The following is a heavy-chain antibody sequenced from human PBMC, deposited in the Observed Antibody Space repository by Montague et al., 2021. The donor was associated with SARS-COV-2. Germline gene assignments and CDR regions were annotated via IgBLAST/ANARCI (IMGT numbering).Heavy chain of an antibody. V-gene: IGHV4-61*02. J-gene: IGHJ6*02. CDR1: GASISNPTYS. D-gene: IGHD3-22*01. CDR3: ARDRERYDASDYSGVYYYGMDV. CDR2: MFTSGST. Sequence: TLSLTCTVSGASISNPTYSWGWIRQPAGKELEWIGRMFTSGSTTYNPSLKSRVTISVDTSKNQFSLRLNSVTAADTAVYYCARDRERYDASDYSGVYYYGMDVRGQGTTVTVSS.